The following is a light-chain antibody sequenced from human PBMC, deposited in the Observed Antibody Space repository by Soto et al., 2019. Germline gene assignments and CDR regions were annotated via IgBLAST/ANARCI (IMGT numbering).Light chain of an antibody. CDR2: AAS. J-gene: IGKJ2*02. V-gene: IGKV1-39*01. Sequence: DIQMTQSPFSLSESVGDRVTITCRASQSIGINLNWYQQKPGKAPKLLIYAASSLKSGVPPRFSGSGSGTDFTLTISSLQPEDFAAYYCQQSYSSPCTFGQGTILEIK. CDR1: QSIGIN. CDR3: QQSYSSPCT.